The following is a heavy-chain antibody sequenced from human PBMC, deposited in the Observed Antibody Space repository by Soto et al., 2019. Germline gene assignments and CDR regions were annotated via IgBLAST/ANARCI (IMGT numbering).Heavy chain of an antibody. CDR3: AKDSFLEWLKRDLFDY. J-gene: IGHJ4*02. CDR2: ISGSGGST. Sequence: EVQLLESGGGLVQPGGSLRLSCAASGFTFSSYAMSWVRQAPGKGLEWVSAISGSGGSTYYADSAKGRFTISRDNSKNTLYLQMNSLRAEDTAVYYCAKDSFLEWLKRDLFDYWGQGTLVTVSS. CDR1: GFTFSSYA. D-gene: IGHD3-3*01. V-gene: IGHV3-23*01.